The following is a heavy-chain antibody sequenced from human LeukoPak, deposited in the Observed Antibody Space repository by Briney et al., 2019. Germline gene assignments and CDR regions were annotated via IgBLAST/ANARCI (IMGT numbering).Heavy chain of an antibody. Sequence: ASVTVSCKASGYTFTSYDINWVRQATGQGLEWMGWMNPNSGGTNYAQKFQGRVTMTRDTSISTAYMELSRLRSDDTAVYYCARIAAAMFLNYWGQGTLVTVSS. D-gene: IGHD6-6*01. CDR2: MNPNSGGT. CDR1: GYTFTSYD. CDR3: ARIAAAMFLNY. J-gene: IGHJ4*02. V-gene: IGHV1-2*02.